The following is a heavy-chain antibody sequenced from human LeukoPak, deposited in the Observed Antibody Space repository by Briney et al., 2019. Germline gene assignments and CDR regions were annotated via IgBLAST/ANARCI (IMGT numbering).Heavy chain of an antibody. J-gene: IGHJ4*02. Sequence: ASVKVSCKASGYTFTSYYMHWVRQAPGQGLEWMGVINPTGGSTSYAQKFQGRVTMTRDMSTSTVYMELSSLRSEDTAVYYCARGSSSVYTEWYWGQGTLVTVSS. CDR2: INPTGGST. CDR1: GYTFTSYY. D-gene: IGHD3-22*01. V-gene: IGHV1-46*01. CDR3: ARGSSSVYTEWY.